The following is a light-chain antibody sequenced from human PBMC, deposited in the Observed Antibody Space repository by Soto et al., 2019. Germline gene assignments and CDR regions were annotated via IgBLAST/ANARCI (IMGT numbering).Light chain of an antibody. CDR3: AAWDDRLSGPV. CDR2: RND. V-gene: IGLV1-47*01. Sequence: QSVLTQPPSASGTPGQRVTISCSGSSSNIGTSSVYWYQQLPGTAPKLLVNRNDQRPSGVPDRFSGSKSGTSASLAVSGLQSEDEGDYYCAAWDDRLSGPVFGGGTQLTVL. J-gene: IGLJ2*01. CDR1: SSNIGTSS.